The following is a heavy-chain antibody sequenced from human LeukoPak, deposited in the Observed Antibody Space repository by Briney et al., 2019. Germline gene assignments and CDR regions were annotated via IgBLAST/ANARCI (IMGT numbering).Heavy chain of an antibody. CDR3: ARDVGARLSGF. Sequence: GSLRLSCAASGFTFSSHGMNWVRQAPGKGLEWIGEMYHTGSTNYNPSLKSRVTLSVDKSKNHFYLKLNSVTAADTATYYCARDVGARLSGFWGQGILVTVSS. CDR2: MYHTGST. CDR1: GFTFSSHG. D-gene: IGHD6-6*01. J-gene: IGHJ4*02. V-gene: IGHV4-4*02.